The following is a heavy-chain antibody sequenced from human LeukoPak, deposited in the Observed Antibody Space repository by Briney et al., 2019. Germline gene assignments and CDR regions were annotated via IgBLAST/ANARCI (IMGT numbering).Heavy chain of an antibody. V-gene: IGHV4-39*01. CDR3: ARVAYYYGAGSYMYYFDY. Sequence: SETLSLTCTVSGCSISSYYWGWIRQAPGKGLEGMGSIYYSGSNYYHPSLKSGVTIYVNTSNNQFSLKLSSVTAGDTAVYYCARVAYYYGAGSYMYYFDYWGQGTLVTVSS. CDR1: GCSISSYY. D-gene: IGHD3-10*01. J-gene: IGHJ4*02. CDR2: IYYSGSN.